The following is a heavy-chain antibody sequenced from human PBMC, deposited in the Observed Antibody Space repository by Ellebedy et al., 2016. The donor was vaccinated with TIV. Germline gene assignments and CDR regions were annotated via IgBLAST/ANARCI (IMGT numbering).Heavy chain of an antibody. Sequence: SETLSLTXAVYGGSFSGYYWSWIRQPPGKGLEWIGEINHSGSTNYNPSLKSRVTISVDTSKNQFSLKLSSVTAADTAVYYCARLRGFGSNWFDPWGQGTLVTVSS. CDR1: GGSFSGYY. CDR3: ARLRGFGSNWFDP. D-gene: IGHD3-10*01. CDR2: INHSGST. J-gene: IGHJ5*02. V-gene: IGHV4-34*01.